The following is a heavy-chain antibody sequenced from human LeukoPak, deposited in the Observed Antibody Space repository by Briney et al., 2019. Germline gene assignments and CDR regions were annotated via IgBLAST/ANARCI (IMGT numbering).Heavy chain of an antibody. CDR2: IIPIFGTA. J-gene: IGHJ4*02. Sequence: SVKVSCKASGGTFSSYAISWVRQAPGQGLEWMGGIIPIFGTANYAQKFQGRVTITTDESTSTAYMELSGLRSEDTAVYYCARGWIQLWLPGELGYWGQGTLVTVSS. V-gene: IGHV1-69*05. CDR3: ARGWIQLWLPGELGY. CDR1: GGTFSSYA. D-gene: IGHD5-18*01.